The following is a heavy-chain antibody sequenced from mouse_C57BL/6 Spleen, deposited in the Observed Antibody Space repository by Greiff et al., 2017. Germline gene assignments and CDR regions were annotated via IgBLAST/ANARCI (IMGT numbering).Heavy chain of an antibody. D-gene: IGHD2-1*01. CDR2: INPNNGGT. V-gene: IGHV1-26*01. J-gene: IGHJ2*01. Sequence: EVQLQQSGPELVKPGASVKISCKASGYTFTDYYMNWVKQSHGKSLEWIGDINPNNGGTSYNQKFKGKATLTVDKSSSTAYMELRSLTSEDSAVYYCARSGNYGNYCYFDYWGQGTTLTVSS. CDR1: GYTFTDYY. CDR3: ARSGNYGNYCYFDY.